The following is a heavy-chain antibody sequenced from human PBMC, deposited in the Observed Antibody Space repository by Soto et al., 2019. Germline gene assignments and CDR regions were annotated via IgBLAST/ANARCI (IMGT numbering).Heavy chain of an antibody. J-gene: IGHJ4*02. Sequence: SETLSLTCAVYGGSFSGYYWSWIRQPPGKGLEWIGEINHSGSTNYNPSLKSRVTISVDTSKNQFSLKLSSVTAADTAVYYCARRQGGGGLVDFDYWGQGTLVTVSS. D-gene: IGHD6-19*01. CDR2: INHSGST. V-gene: IGHV4-34*01. CDR3: ARRQGGGGLVDFDY. CDR1: GGSFSGYY.